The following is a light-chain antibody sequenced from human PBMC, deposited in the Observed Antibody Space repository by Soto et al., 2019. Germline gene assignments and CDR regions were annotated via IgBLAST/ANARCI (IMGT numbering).Light chain of an antibody. CDR3: QSYDSSLSVYV. Sequence: QSLLTQPPSVSGAPGQMVTISCPGSSSNIGAGYDVHWYQQLPGTAPKLLIYGNSNRPSGVPDRFSGSKSGTSASLAITGLQAEDEADYYCQSYDSSLSVYVFGTGTKVTVL. V-gene: IGLV1-40*01. CDR2: GNS. J-gene: IGLJ1*01. CDR1: SSNIGAGYD.